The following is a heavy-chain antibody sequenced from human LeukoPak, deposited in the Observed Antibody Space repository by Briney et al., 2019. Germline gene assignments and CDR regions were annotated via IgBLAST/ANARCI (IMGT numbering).Heavy chain of an antibody. J-gene: IGHJ4*02. D-gene: IGHD6-19*01. CDR3: ARTAGVAVAGSRQYFDY. Sequence: PSETLSLTCTVSGGSINSTSYYWGWIRQPPGKGLEWIGSFYYSGNTYYNPSLKSRVTISVDTSKNEFSLKLRSVTAADTAVYYCARTAGVAVAGSRQYFDYWGQGTLVTVSS. CDR1: GGSINSTSYY. CDR2: FYYSGNT. V-gene: IGHV4-39*01.